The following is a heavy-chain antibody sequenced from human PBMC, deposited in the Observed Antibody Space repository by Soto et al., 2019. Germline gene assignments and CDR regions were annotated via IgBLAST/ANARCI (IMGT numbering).Heavy chain of an antibody. V-gene: IGHV4-31*03. J-gene: IGHJ5*02. D-gene: IGHD6-6*01. Sequence: SETLSLTCTVSGDSISSGDYYWAWIRQHPGRGLEWIACMSHSGTTYYNPSLSNRASISVDTTNNQLSLKLGSVTAADTSLYYCARGSFSSSSSWFDPWGRGILVTVSS. CDR3: ARGSFSSSSSWFDP. CDR1: GDSISSGDYY. CDR2: MSHSGTT.